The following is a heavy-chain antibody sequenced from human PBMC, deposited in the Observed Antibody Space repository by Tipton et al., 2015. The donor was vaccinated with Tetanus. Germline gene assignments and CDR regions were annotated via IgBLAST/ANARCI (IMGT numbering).Heavy chain of an antibody. CDR1: GGSFSTYI. J-gene: IGHJ4*02. Sequence: QSGPEVKRPGSSVKVSCKTSGGSFSTYITSWVRQAPGQGLEWMGGIIPIFGTITYAQKVKGRVTITADKSTNTAYMELSSLTSEDTAFDYCARSRGGTRVYYAIAFWGQGTLVTVSS. D-gene: IGHD3-22*01. CDR3: ARSRGGTRVYYAIAF. CDR2: IIPIFGTI. V-gene: IGHV1-69*06.